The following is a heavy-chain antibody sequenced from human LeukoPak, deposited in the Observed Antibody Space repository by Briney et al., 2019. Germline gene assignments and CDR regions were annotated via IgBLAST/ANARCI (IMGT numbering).Heavy chain of an antibody. Sequence: PSETLSLTCTVSGGSISSYYWSWLRQSPGKGLEWIGYIYSTGSTNHNPFLKSRVNISLDTSKNQLSLNLTSVTAADTAFYYCARHGSRMSPFTIWGQGTVVTVSS. CDR1: GGSISSYY. D-gene: IGHD2-2*03. V-gene: IGHV4-59*08. CDR3: ARHGSRMSPFTI. J-gene: IGHJ3*02. CDR2: IYSTGST.